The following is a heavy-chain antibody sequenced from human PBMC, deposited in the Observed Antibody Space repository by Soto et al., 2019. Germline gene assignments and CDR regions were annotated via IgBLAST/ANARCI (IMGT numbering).Heavy chain of an antibody. CDR3: ARRALLRGRVYYFAS. CDR1: GGSVSSYY. D-gene: IGHD3-10*01. Sequence: SETLSLTCTVSGGSVSSYYWSWIRQPPGKGLEYIGYIYYTGSTNYNPSLKSRVAISIDTSKNQFSLKLSSVTAADTAVYYCARRALLRGRVYYFASWGQGTLVTVSS. J-gene: IGHJ4*02. CDR2: IYYTGST. V-gene: IGHV4-59*02.